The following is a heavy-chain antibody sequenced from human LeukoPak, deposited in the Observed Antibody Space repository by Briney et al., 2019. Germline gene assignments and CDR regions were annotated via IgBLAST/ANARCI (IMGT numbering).Heavy chain of an antibody. CDR1: GDSVSSASAT. J-gene: IGHJ4*02. Sequence: SQTLSLTCAISGDSVSSASATRNWIRQSPSRGLEWLGRTYYRSKWNNDYAVSVKSRITINPDTSKNQFSLQLDWVTAEDTAVYYCARDGPKAPAGGLFDYWGQGTLVTVSS. V-gene: IGHV6-1*01. D-gene: IGHD6-13*01. CDR2: TYYRSKWNN. CDR3: ARDGPKAPAGGLFDY.